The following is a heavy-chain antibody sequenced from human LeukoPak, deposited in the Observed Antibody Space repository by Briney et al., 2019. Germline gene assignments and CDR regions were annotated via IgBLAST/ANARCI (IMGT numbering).Heavy chain of an antibody. D-gene: IGHD5-18*01. Sequence: GGSLRLSCAASGFTFSSYAMSWVRQAPGKGLEWVSAISGSGGSTYYADSVKGRFTISRDNSKNTLYLQMNSLRAEDTAVYYCARRIQLYYGMDVWGQGTTVTVSS. CDR1: GFTFSSYA. CDR3: ARRIQLYYGMDV. V-gene: IGHV3-23*01. J-gene: IGHJ6*02. CDR2: ISGSGGST.